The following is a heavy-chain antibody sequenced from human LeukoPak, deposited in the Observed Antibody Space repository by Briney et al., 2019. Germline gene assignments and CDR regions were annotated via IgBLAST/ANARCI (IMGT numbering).Heavy chain of an antibody. V-gene: IGHV4-59*01. CDR2: IYYSGST. J-gene: IGHJ5*02. Sequence: PSETLSLTCSVSGGSISSYYWSWIRQPPGKGLEWIGYIYYSGSTNYNPSLKSRVTILVDTSKNQFSLRLRSVTAADKAVYYCARQLGSTDWFDPWGQGTLVTVSS. D-gene: IGHD2-2*01. CDR1: GGSISSYY. CDR3: ARQLGSTDWFDP.